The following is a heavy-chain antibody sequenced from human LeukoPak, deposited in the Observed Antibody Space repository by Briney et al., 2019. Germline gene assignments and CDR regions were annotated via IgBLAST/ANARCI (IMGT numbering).Heavy chain of an antibody. D-gene: IGHD6-13*01. CDR1: GFTFSSYS. CDR2: ISSSSSYI. Sequence: GGSLRLSCAASGFTFSSYSMIWVRQAPGKGLEWVSSISSSSSYIYYADSVKGRFTISRDNAKNSLYLQMNSLRAEDTAVYYCAIHPTGIAAAGYYYYYMDVWGKGTTVTVSS. J-gene: IGHJ6*03. V-gene: IGHV3-21*01. CDR3: AIHPTGIAAAGYYYYYMDV.